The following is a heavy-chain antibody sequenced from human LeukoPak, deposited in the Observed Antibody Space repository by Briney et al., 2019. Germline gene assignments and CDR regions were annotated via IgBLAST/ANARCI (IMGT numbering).Heavy chain of an antibody. D-gene: IGHD5-18*01. CDR1: GFTFSSYC. CDR3: ARDRFYSPFPFTFDI. V-gene: IGHV3-74*01. Sequence: GGSLRLSCAASGFTFSSYCMHWVRQAPGKGLVWVSRINSDGSSTSYADSVEGRFTTSRDNAKDTLYLQMNSLRAEDRAVYYCARDRFYSPFPFTFDIWGQGTMVTVSS. CDR2: INSDGSST. J-gene: IGHJ3*02.